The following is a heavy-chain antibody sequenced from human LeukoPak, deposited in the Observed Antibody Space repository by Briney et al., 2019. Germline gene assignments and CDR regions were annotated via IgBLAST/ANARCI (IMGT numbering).Heavy chain of an antibody. CDR1: GGSIISVSYF. V-gene: IGHV4-39*01. CDR2: IYYSGST. Sequence: SETLSLTCTVSGGSIISVSYFWGWIRQPPGKGLEWIGSIYYSGSTYYNPSLKSRVTISVDTSKSQFSLKLSSVTAADTAVYYCVHGSGSFRYYLDYWGQGTLITVSS. D-gene: IGHD3-10*01. J-gene: IGHJ4*02. CDR3: VHGSGSFRYYLDY.